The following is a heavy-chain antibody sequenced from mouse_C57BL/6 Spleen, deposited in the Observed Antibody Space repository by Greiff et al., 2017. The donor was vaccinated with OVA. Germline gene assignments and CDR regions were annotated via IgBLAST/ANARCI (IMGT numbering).Heavy chain of an antibody. J-gene: IGHJ2*01. Sequence: VQGVESGAELARPGASVKMSCKASGYTFTSYTMHWVKQRPGQGLEWIGYINPSSGYTKYNQKFKDKATLTADKSSSTAYMQLSSLTSEDSAVYYCARSHGSYYFDYWGQGTTLTVSS. CDR2: INPSSGYT. D-gene: IGHD1-1*01. CDR1: GYTFTSYT. CDR3: ARSHGSYYFDY. V-gene: IGHV1-4*01.